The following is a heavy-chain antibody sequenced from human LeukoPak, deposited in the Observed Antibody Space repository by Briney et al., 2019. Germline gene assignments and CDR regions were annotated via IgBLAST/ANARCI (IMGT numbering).Heavy chain of an antibody. J-gene: IGHJ4*02. CDR1: GYTFSSFS. Sequence: PGGSLRLSCVASGYTFSSFSINWVRQVPGKGLEWVSSITGAGSSTKYADSVNGRFTISRDNSKNTLSLQMTGLRAEDTAVYYCARKVAVAMDLDYWGQGTLVTVSS. D-gene: IGHD5-18*01. CDR2: ITGAGSST. V-gene: IGHV3-23*01. CDR3: ARKVAVAMDLDY.